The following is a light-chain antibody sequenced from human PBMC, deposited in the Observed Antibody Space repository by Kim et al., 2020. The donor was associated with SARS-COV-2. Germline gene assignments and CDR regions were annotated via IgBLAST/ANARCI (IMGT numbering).Light chain of an antibody. CDR2: DVS. V-gene: IGLV2-11*01. CDR1: SSDVGDYDY. J-gene: IGLJ3*02. Sequence: QSALTQPRSVSGSPGQSVTISCTGTSSDVGDYDYVSWYQHHPGKAPKLMIYDVSERPSGVPDRFSASKSGNTASLTISGLQAEDEAEYYCCSYAGTYNYVFGGRTQLTVL. CDR3: CSYAGTYNYV.